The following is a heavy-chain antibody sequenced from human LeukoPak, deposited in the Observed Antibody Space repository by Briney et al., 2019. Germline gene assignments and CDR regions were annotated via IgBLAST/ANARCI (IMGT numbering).Heavy chain of an antibody. CDR2: INPSGGST. J-gene: IGHJ6*02. CDR3: ARDGGATTGTPYYYGLDV. D-gene: IGHD1-26*01. V-gene: IGHV1-46*01. Sequence: GASVKVSCKASAYTFTNHYIHWVRQAPGQGLEWMGIINPSGGSTSFAQKFQGRVTMTRDASTSAVYMELSSLRSEDTAVYFCARDGGATTGTPYYYGLDVWGQGTTVTVSS. CDR1: AYTFTNHY.